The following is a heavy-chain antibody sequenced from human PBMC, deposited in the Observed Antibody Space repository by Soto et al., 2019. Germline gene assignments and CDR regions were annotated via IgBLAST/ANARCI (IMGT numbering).Heavy chain of an antibody. V-gene: IGHV3-23*01. CDR2: IRDSDSGGST. J-gene: IGHJ4*02. D-gene: IGHD5-12*01. CDR3: AKVRVWIDVDFDY. CDR1: GFTFSNSA. Sequence: EVQLLESGGGLVQPGGSLRLSCAASGFTFSNSAMTWVRQAPAKGLEWVSTIRDSDSGGSTFYADSVKGRFTISRDDSKNTLYLQMSSLRAEDTAMYYCAKVRVWIDVDFDYWGQGALVTVSS.